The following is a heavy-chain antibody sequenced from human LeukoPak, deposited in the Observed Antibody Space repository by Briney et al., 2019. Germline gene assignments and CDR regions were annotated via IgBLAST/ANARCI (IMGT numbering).Heavy chain of an antibody. D-gene: IGHD6-19*01. V-gene: IGHV3-7*01. J-gene: IGHJ4*02. CDR2: IKKDGSEQ. CDR3: AKGGWYPDY. Sequence: GGSLRLSCAASGFTFSNSFMSWVRQSPGKGLEWVAYIKKDGSEQFYVDSVKGRLTISRDNAKNSLDLQMNSLQVEDTAVYYCAKGGWYPDYWGLGSLVTVSS. CDR1: GFTFSNSF.